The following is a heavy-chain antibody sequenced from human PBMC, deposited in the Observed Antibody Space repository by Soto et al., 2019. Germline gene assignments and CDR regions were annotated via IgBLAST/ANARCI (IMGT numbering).Heavy chain of an antibody. CDR1: GFTFSSYA. CDR3: ARDHSDVWFGEGEASYYFDY. J-gene: IGHJ4*02. Sequence: GGSLRLSCAASGFTFSSYAMHWVRQAPGKGLEWVAVISYDGSNKYYADSVKGRFTISRDNSKNTLYLQMNSLRAEDTAVYYCARDHSDVWFGEGEASYYFDYWGQGTLVTVSS. CDR2: ISYDGSNK. V-gene: IGHV3-30-3*01. D-gene: IGHD3-10*01.